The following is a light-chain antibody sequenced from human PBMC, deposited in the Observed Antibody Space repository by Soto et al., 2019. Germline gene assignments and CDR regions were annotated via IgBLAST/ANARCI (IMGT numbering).Light chain of an antibody. J-gene: IGKJ4*01. CDR2: GAS. V-gene: IGKV3-20*01. CDR3: QQYGSSPLT. Sequence: EFVLTQSPGTLSLSPGERATLSCRASQTVRNNYLAWYQQKPGQAPRLLIYGASTRATGIPDRFIGSGSGTDFTLTISRMEPEDFAVFYCQQYGSSPLTFGGGTKVDIK. CDR1: QTVRNNY.